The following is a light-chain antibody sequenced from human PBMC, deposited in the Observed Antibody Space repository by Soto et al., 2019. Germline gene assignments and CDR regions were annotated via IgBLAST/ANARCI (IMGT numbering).Light chain of an antibody. Sequence: DIVMTQSPDSLAVSLGERATINCKSSQSVLYSSNNKNYLAWYQQKPRHPPKLLIYWSSTRESGVPDRFSGSGSGTDFTLTISSLQAEDVAVYYCQQYFSSPFTFGPGTKVAIK. CDR1: QSVLYSSNNKNY. J-gene: IGKJ3*01. CDR3: QQYFSSPFT. CDR2: WSS. V-gene: IGKV4-1*01.